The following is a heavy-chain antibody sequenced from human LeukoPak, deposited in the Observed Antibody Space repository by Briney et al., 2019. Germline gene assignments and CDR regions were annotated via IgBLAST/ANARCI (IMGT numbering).Heavy chain of an antibody. CDR3: ARAMVRGVIRGGAFDI. V-gene: IGHV1-69*13. CDR2: IIPIFGTA. Sequence: SVKVSCKASGGTFSSYAISWVRQAPGQGLEWMGGIIPIFGTANYAQKFQGRVTITADESTSTAYMELSSLRSEDTAVYYCARAMVRGVIRGGAFDIWGQGTMVTVSS. CDR1: GGTFSSYA. D-gene: IGHD3-10*01. J-gene: IGHJ3*02.